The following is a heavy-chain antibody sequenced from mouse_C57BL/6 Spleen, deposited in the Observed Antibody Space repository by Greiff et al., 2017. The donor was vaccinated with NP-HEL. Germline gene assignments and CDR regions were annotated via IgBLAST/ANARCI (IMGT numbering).Heavy chain of an antibody. D-gene: IGHD1-1*01. V-gene: IGHV1-64*01. CDR2: IHPNSGST. CDR3: ARTGGGFITTVVDYFDY. J-gene: IGHJ2*01. CDR1: GYTFTSYW. Sequence: QVQLQQSGAELVKPGASVKLSCKASGYTFTSYWMHWVKQRPGQGLEWIGMIHPNSGSTNYNEKFKSKATLTVDKSSSTAYMQLSSLTSEDSAVYYCARTGGGFITTVVDYFDYWGQGTTLTVSS.